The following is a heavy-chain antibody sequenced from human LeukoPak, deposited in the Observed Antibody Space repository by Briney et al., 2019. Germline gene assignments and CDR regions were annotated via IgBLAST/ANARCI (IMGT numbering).Heavy chain of an antibody. CDR2: IGSSGSTI. V-gene: IGHV3-11*01. Sequence: GGSLRLSCAASGFTFSNYYMSWIRQAPGKGLEWVSYIGSSGSTIYYADSVKGRFTISRDNAKNSLYLQMNSLRAEDTAVYYCARVRSATMYDAFDLWGQGTMVTVSS. CDR3: ARVRSATMYDAFDL. D-gene: IGHD5-12*01. CDR1: GFTFSNYY. J-gene: IGHJ3*01.